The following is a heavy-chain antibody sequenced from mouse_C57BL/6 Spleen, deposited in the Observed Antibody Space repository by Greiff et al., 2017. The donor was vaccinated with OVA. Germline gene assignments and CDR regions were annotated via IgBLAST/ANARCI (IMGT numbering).Heavy chain of an antibody. J-gene: IGHJ2*01. D-gene: IGHD2-4*01. CDR2: INPGSGGT. Sequence: QVQLKQSGAELVRPGTSVKVSCKASGYAFTNYLIEWVKQRPGQGLEWIGVINPGSGGTNYNEKFKGKATLTADKSSSTAYMQLSSLTSEDSAVYFCARSGYDYPSYFDYWGQGTTLTVSS. V-gene: IGHV1-54*01. CDR1: GYAFTNYL. CDR3: ARSGYDYPSYFDY.